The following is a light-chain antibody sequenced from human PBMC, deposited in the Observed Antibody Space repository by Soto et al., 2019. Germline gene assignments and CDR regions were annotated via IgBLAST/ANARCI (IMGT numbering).Light chain of an antibody. CDR1: SGHSSYA. J-gene: IGLJ7*01. V-gene: IGLV4-69*01. Sequence: QPVLTQSPSASASLGASVKLTCTLSSGHSSYAIAWHQQQPEKGPRYLMKLNSDGSHSKGDGIPDRFSGSSSGTERYLTISSLQSEDEADYYCQTGNTAAVFGGGTQLTVL. CDR2: LNSDGSH. CDR3: QTGNTAAV.